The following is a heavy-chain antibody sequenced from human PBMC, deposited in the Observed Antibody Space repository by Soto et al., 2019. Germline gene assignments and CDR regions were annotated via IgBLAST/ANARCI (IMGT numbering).Heavy chain of an antibody. CDR2: IYYSGST. Sequence: SETLSLTCTVSGGSISSSSYYWGWIRQPPGKGLEWIGSIYYSGSTYYNPSLKGRVTISVDTSKNQFSLKLSSVTAADTAVYYCARRGYDFWSGYLPRWGFDPWGQGTLVTVS. J-gene: IGHJ5*02. CDR1: GGSISSSSYY. CDR3: ARRGYDFWSGYLPRWGFDP. V-gene: IGHV4-39*01. D-gene: IGHD3-3*01.